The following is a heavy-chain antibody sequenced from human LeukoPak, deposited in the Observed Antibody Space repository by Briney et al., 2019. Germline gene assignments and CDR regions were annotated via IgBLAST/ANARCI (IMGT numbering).Heavy chain of an antibody. V-gene: IGHV1-69*06. CDR1: GGTFSSYA. CDR2: IIPIFGTA. J-gene: IGHJ3*02. D-gene: IGHD3-10*01. CDR3: ARDLEEYGSGFVLAFDI. Sequence: ASVKVSCKASGGTFSSYAISWVRQAPGQGLEWMGGIIPIFGTANYAQKFQGRVTITADKSTSTAYMELSSLRSEDTAVYYCARDLEEYGSGFVLAFDIWGQGTMVTVSS.